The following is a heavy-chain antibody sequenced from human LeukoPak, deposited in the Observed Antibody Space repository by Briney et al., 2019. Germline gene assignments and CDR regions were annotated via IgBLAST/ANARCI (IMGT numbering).Heavy chain of an antibody. CDR3: AKDSSGYKDY. Sequence: PGGSLRLSCAASGFTFSSYAMSWVRQAPGEGLEWVSDISGSGGSTYYADYVKGRFPLSRDNYKSTLYLQMNSLRAEDTAVYYCAKDSSGYKDYWGQGTLVTVSS. CDR1: GFTFSSYA. CDR2: ISGSGGST. D-gene: IGHD3-22*01. J-gene: IGHJ4*02. V-gene: IGHV3-23*01.